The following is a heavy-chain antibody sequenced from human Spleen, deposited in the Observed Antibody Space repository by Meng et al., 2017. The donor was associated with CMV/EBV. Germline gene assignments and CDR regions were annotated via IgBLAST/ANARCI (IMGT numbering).Heavy chain of an antibody. V-gene: IGHV4-34*01. CDR2: INHSGIT. CDR3: ARGLFSQYCSSTSCYTRFDY. D-gene: IGHD2-2*02. Sequence: FSGYYWSWLRQPPGKGLEWIGEINHSGITNYNPSLKSRVTISVDTSKNQFSLKLSSVTAADTAVYYCARGLFSQYCSSTSCYTRFDYWGQGTLVTVSS. J-gene: IGHJ4*02. CDR1: FSGYY.